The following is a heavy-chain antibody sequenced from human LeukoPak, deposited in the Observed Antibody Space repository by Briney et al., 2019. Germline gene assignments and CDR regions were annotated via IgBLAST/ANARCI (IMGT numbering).Heavy chain of an antibody. Sequence: GGSLRLSCAASGFTFEDYAMHWVRQAPGKGLEWVSGISWNSDSRGNADSVKGRFSISRDNAKKSLYLQMNSLRAEDTAVYYCARVIAVAGIPGMDVWGQGTTVTVSS. J-gene: IGHJ6*02. CDR3: ARVIAVAGIPGMDV. CDR1: GFTFEDYA. V-gene: IGHV3-9*01. D-gene: IGHD6-19*01. CDR2: ISWNSDSR.